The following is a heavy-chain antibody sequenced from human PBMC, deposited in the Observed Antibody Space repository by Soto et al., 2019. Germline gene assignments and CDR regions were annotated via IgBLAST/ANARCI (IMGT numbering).Heavy chain of an antibody. CDR2: ISSSSSTI. D-gene: IGHD5-18*01. Sequence: EVQLVESGGGLVQPGGSLRLSCAASGFPFSSYSMNLVRQAPGKGLEWVSYISSSSSTIYYADSVKGRCTISRDNAKNSLYLQMNSLRDEDTAVYYCARDAGYSYGPFDYWGQGTLVTVSS. CDR3: ARDAGYSYGPFDY. CDR1: GFPFSSYS. V-gene: IGHV3-48*02. J-gene: IGHJ4*02.